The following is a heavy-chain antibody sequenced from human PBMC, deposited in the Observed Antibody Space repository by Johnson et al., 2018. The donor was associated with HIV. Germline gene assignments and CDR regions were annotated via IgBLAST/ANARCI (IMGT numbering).Heavy chain of an antibody. Sequence: VQLMESGGGLVQPGGSLRLSCAASGFTVSSNYMSWVRQAPGKGLEWVSVIYSGGSTYYADSVKGRFTISRDNSKNTLDLQMNSLRAEDTAVYYCARAPQTYNWNYMMAFDMWGQGTMVTVSP. V-gene: IGHV3-66*01. D-gene: IGHD1-7*01. J-gene: IGHJ3*02. CDR2: IYSGGST. CDR3: ARAPQTYNWNYMMAFDM. CDR1: GFTVSSNY.